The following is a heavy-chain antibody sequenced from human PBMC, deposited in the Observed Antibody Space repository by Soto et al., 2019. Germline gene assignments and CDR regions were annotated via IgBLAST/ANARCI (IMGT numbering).Heavy chain of an antibody. CDR1: GFTFSSYG. CDR3: AQPYYDFWSGMVGYYYYGMDV. D-gene: IGHD3-3*01. J-gene: IGHJ6*02. Sequence: QVQLVESGGGVVQPGRSLRLSCAASGFTFSSYGMHWVRQAPGKGLEWVAVISYDGSNKYYADSVKGRFTISRDNSKNTLYLQMNSLRAEDTAVYYCAQPYYDFWSGMVGYYYYGMDVWGQGTTVTVSS. CDR2: ISYDGSNK. V-gene: IGHV3-30*18.